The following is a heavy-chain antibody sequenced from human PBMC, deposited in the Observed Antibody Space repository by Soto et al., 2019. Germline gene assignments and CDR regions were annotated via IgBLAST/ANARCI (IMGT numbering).Heavy chain of an antibody. CDR1: GYTFTNYY. Sequence: QVQLVQSGAEVKKPGASVKVSCKASGYTFTNYYIHWVRQAPGQGLEWVGIINPSGGSTSYAQNFQGRVTMTRDTFTSTVYMEVSSLRSEDTAVYYCARESRTTVTSFDGMDVWGQGTTVTVSS. CDR2: INPSGGST. J-gene: IGHJ6*02. CDR3: ARESRTTVTSFDGMDV. D-gene: IGHD4-17*01. V-gene: IGHV1-46*01.